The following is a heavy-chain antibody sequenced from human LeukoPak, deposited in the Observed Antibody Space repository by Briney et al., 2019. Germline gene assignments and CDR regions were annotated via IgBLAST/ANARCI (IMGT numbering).Heavy chain of an antibody. D-gene: IGHD3-22*01. J-gene: IGHJ3*02. V-gene: IGHV3-7*01. CDR3: ARAPYDSRGYGGYGAFDI. CDR1: GFSFSQSW. Sequence: PGGSLRLSCAASGFSFSQSWMTWVRQASGKGLEWVANIKQDGNAVYVDSVKGRFTISRDNAENSLFLQMNSLRAEDTAVYYCARAPYDSRGYGGYGAFDIWGQGTTVTVSS. CDR2: IKQDGNA.